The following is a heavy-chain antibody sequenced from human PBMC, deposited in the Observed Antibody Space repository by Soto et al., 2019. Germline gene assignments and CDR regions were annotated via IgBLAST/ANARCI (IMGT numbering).Heavy chain of an antibody. CDR1: GFTFSSYA. D-gene: IGHD2-15*01. J-gene: IGHJ6*03. CDR2: ISGSGGST. V-gene: IGHV3-23*01. CDR3: AKDTVVAATRSYMDV. Sequence: GGSLRLSCAASGFTFSSYAMNWVRQAPGKGLEWVSAISGSGGSTYYADSGKGRFTISRDNSKNTLYLQMNSLRAEDTAVYYCAKDTVVAATRSYMDVWGKGTTVTVSS.